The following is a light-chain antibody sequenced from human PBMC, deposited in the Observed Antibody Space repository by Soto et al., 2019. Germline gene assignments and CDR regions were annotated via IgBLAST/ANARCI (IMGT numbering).Light chain of an antibody. CDR1: QSISSW. V-gene: IGKV1-5*01. J-gene: IGKJ1*01. CDR3: QQYNSYSRT. Sequence: QMTQSPSTLSASVGDRVTITCRASQSISSWLAWYQQKPGKAPKLLIYDASSLESGVPSRFSGSGSGTEFTLTISSLQPDDSATYYCQQYNSYSRTFGQGTKVDIK. CDR2: DAS.